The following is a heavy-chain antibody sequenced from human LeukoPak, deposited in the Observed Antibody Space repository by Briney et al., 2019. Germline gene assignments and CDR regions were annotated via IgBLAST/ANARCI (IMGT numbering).Heavy chain of an antibody. CDR1: GYSISSGYY. Sequence: PSETLSLTCTVSGYSISSGYYWSWIRPPPGKGLEWIGEINHSGSTNYNPSLKSRVTIAVDTSKNQFSLKLSSVTAADTAVYYCARGRGYARSGYYYYYYMDVWGKGTTVTVSS. J-gene: IGHJ6*03. D-gene: IGHD3-16*01. CDR3: ARGRGYARSGYYYYYYMDV. V-gene: IGHV4-38-2*02. CDR2: INHSGST.